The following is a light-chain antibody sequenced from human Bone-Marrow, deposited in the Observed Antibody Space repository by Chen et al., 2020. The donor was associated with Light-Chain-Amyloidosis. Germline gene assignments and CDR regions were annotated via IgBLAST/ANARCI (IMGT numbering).Light chain of an antibody. J-gene: IGKJ4*01. CDR1: KGVLSSANNKNY. Sequence: DIVVPQSPDSRAVSLGERTTINGKSSKGVLSSANNKNYLAWYQQKPGQPPKLLIYWASFRESGVPDRFSGSGSGTDFSLTISSLQAEDVAVYYCQQYHSTPFTFGGGTKVEI. V-gene: IGKV4-1*01. CDR3: QQYHSTPFT. CDR2: WAS.